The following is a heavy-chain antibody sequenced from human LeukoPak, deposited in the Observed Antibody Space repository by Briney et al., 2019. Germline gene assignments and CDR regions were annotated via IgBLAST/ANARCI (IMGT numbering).Heavy chain of an antibody. CDR1: GFTFSSYS. D-gene: IGHD1-7*01. J-gene: IGHJ6*03. CDR3: ARNPPGIIGTDYYYYMDV. V-gene: IGHV3-21*01. Sequence: PGGSLRLSCAASGFTFSSYSMNWVRQAPGKGLEWVSSISSSSSYIYYADSVKGRFTISRDNAKNSLYLQMNSLRAEDTAVYYCARNPPGIIGTDYYYYMDVWGKGTTVTVSS. CDR2: ISSSSSYI.